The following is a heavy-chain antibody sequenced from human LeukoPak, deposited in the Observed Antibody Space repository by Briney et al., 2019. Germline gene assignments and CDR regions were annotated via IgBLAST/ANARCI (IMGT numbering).Heavy chain of an antibody. CDR1: GFVFSKYG. D-gene: IGHD2-15*01. J-gene: IGHJ4*02. CDR3: IRDVHSLGDS. CDR2: INHDGSLR. V-gene: IGHV3-74*01. Sequence: VRSLRLSRAVSGFVFSKYGMRCVCHAPGGGRVRVSHINHDGSLRNSADSVKGRFTIPRDFAKNTLYLQMHGLGAGDTAVYYCIRDVHSLGDSWGQGTLVTVSS.